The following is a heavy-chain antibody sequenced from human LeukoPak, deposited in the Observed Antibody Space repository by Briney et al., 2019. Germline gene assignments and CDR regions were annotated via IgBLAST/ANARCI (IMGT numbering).Heavy chain of an antibody. CDR2: IYYSGST. V-gene: IGHV4-59*08. CDR1: GGSISSYY. CDR3: AGDSSGWTYFDY. Sequence: SETLSLTCTVSGGSISSYYWSWIRQPPGKGLEWIGYIYYSGSTNYNPSLKSRVTISVDTSKNQFSLRLSSVTAADTAVYYCAGDSSGWTYFDYWGQGTLVTVSS. D-gene: IGHD6-19*01. J-gene: IGHJ4*02.